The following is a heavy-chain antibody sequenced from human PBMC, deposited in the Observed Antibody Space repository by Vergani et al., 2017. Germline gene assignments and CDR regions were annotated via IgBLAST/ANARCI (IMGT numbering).Heavy chain of an antibody. CDR3: ARAPHQYCSSTSCHPLDY. CDR1: EYTFTGYY. CDR2: INPNSGGT. D-gene: IGHD2-2*01. V-gene: IGHV1-2*02. J-gene: IGHJ4*02. Sequence: QVQLVQSGAEVKKPGASVKVSCKASEYTFTGYYMHWVRQAPGQGLEWMGWINPNSGGTNYAQKFQGRVTMTRDTSISTAYMELSRLRSDDTAVYYCARAPHQYCSSTSCHPLDYWGQGTLVTVSS.